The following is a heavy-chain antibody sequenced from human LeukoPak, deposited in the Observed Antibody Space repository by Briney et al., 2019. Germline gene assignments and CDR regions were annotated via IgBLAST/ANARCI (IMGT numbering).Heavy chain of an antibody. CDR3: ARGGRRDSGSPTDY. Sequence: SETLSLTCAVYGGSFSGYYWSWIRQPPGKGLEWIGEINHSGSTNYNPSLKSRVTISVDTSKNRFSLKLSSVTAADTAVYYCARGGRRDSGSPTDYWGQGTLVTVSS. V-gene: IGHV4-34*01. CDR2: INHSGST. CDR1: GGSFSGYY. D-gene: IGHD1-26*01. J-gene: IGHJ4*02.